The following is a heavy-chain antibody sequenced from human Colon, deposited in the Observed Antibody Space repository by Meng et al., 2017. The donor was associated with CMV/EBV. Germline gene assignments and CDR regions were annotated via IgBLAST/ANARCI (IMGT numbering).Heavy chain of an antibody. J-gene: IGHJ4*02. CDR3: AAISQGDFDY. CDR1: GYTFTGYY. CDR2: INPSTGDT. Sequence: QVQLVQFGTEVKKPGASVKVSCKTSGYTFTGYYIHWVRQAPGQGLEWMGRINPSTGDTNYAQKFQGRVTMTRDTSITTAYMELNRLTSDDTAVYYCAAISQGDFDYWGQGTLVTVSS. V-gene: IGHV1-2*02.